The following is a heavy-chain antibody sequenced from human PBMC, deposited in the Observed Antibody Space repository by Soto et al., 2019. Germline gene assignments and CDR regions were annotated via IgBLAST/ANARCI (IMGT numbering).Heavy chain of an antibody. CDR1: GGSVSSGSYY. CDR2: IYYDGST. D-gene: IGHD2-2*01. V-gene: IGHV4-61*01. CDR3: ARDAPASYYYYYGMDV. J-gene: IGHJ6*02. Sequence: PSETLSLTCTFSGGSVSSGSYYWSWIRQPPGKGLEWIAYIYYDGSTNYNPSLESRVTISVDTSKNQFFLKLRSVTAADTAVYYCARDAPASYYYYYGMDVWGQGTTVTVSS.